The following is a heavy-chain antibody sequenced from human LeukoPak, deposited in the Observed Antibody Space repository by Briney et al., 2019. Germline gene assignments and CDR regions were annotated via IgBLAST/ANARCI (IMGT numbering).Heavy chain of an antibody. D-gene: IGHD6-13*01. CDR3: ARDRPSGLDSSSRFDY. CDR1: GFTFSSYS. CDR2: ISSSSSYI. J-gene: IGHJ4*02. V-gene: IGHV3-21*01. Sequence: PGGSLRLSCAASGFTFSSYSMNWVRQAPGKGLEWVSSISSSSSYIYYADSVKGRFTISRHNAKNSLYLRMNSLRAEDTAVYYCARDRPSGLDSSSRFDYWGQGTLVTVSS.